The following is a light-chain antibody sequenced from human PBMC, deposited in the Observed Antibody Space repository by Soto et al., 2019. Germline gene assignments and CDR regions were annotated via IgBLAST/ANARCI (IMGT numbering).Light chain of an antibody. CDR3: QQYYSYPQT. CDR1: QGISSY. J-gene: IGKJ1*01. CDR2: AAS. V-gene: IGKV1-8*01. Sequence: AIRMTQSPSSLSASTGDRVTITCRASQGISSYLAWYQQKPGKAPKLLTYAASTLQSGVPSRFSGSGSGTDFTLTISCLQSEDSATYYCQQYYSYPQTFGQGTKVEIK.